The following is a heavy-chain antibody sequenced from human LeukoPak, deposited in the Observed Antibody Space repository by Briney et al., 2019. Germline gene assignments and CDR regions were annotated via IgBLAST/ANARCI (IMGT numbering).Heavy chain of an antibody. CDR3: ARHALYGLRPGYYYFDY. D-gene: IGHD2-8*01. CDR1: GGSISNYY. V-gene: IGHV4-59*08. Sequence: SETLSLTCTVSGGSISNYYWSWIRQPPGKGLEWIGFIYYSGSSNYNPSLKSRVTISVDTSKNQFSLKLSSVTAADTAVYYCARHALYGLRPGYYYFDYWGQGTLVTVSS. CDR2: IYYSGSS. J-gene: IGHJ4*02.